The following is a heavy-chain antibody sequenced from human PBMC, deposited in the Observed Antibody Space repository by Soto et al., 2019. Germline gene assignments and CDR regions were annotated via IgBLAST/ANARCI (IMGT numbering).Heavy chain of an antibody. Sequence: PGGSLRLSCTDSGFTFSSHTMNWVRQAPGKGLEWVSSISATGSDIYYGDSVMGRFTISRDNAKNSLYLQLNNLRVEDTAVYYCARDNCSGGSCYSDARMDVWGQGTTVTVSS. CDR2: ISATGSDI. CDR1: GFTFSSHT. J-gene: IGHJ6*02. D-gene: IGHD2-15*01. V-gene: IGHV3-21*01. CDR3: ARDNCSGGSCYSDARMDV.